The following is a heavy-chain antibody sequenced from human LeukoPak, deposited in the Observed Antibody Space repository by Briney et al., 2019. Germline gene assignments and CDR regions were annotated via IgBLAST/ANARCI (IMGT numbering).Heavy chain of an antibody. D-gene: IGHD6-6*01. Sequence: WXRQPPGXGXEYIGYIYYSGSTYYNPSLKSRITISVDTSKNQFSLKLSSVTAADTAVYYCARGSWSSSIDYWGQGTLVTVSS. CDR3: ARGSWSSSIDY. CDR2: IYYSGST. V-gene: IGHV4-30-4*01. J-gene: IGHJ4*02.